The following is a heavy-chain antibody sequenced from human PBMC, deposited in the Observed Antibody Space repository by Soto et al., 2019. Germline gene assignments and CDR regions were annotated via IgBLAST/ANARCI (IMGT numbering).Heavy chain of an antibody. CDR1: GFTFSSYS. J-gene: IGHJ3*02. Sequence: GGSLRLSWAAAGFTFSSYSMHWVRQAPGKGLEWVAVISYDGSNKYYADSVKGRFTISRDNSKNTLYLQMNSLRAEDTAVYYCARDFGSTTENYGAFDISGQRPMVTVSS. D-gene: IGHD2-2*01. V-gene: IGHV3-30-3*01. CDR2: ISYDGSNK. CDR3: ARDFGSTTENYGAFDI.